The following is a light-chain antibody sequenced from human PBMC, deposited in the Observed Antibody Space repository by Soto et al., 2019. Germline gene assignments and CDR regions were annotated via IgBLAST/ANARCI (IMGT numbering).Light chain of an antibody. CDR3: QQYNNYWT. V-gene: IGKV1-5*01. CDR2: DAS. Sequence: IQITQCHSTLSASVGDIFTITFRARQSISSWLAWYQQKPGKAPKLLIYDASILESGVPSRFSGGGSGTEFSLTISSLQPDDFATYYCQQYNNYWTFGQGTKVDIK. J-gene: IGKJ1*01. CDR1: QSISSW.